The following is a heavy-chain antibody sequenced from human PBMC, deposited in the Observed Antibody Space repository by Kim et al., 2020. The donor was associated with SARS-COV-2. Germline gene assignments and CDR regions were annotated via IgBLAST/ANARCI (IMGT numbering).Heavy chain of an antibody. D-gene: IGHD6-19*01. CDR2: IKQDGSEK. J-gene: IGHJ6*02. CDR3: ARDGAVADDYYYYGMDV. CDR1: GFTFSSYW. Sequence: GGSLRLSCAASGFTFSSYWMSWVRQAPGKGLEWVANIKQDGSEKYYVDSVKGRFTISRDNAKNSLYLQMNSLRAEDTAVYYCARDGAVADDYYYYGMDVWGQGTTVTVSS. V-gene: IGHV3-7*01.